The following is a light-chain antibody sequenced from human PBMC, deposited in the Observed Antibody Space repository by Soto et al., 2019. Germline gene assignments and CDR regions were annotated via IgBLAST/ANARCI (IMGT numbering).Light chain of an antibody. CDR2: GAS. CDR1: QSVGSNY. Sequence: EIVLTQFPGTLSLSPGESATLSCRPSQSVGSNYLAWYQQRPGQPPNLLIFGASHRAPDIPDRFSGSGSGTDFTLTISRLEPEDFAVYYCQQYGSSPPLTFGGGTKVEIK. J-gene: IGKJ4*01. CDR3: QQYGSSPPLT. V-gene: IGKV3-20*01.